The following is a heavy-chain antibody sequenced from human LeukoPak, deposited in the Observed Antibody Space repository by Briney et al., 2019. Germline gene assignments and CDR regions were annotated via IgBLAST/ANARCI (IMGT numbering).Heavy chain of an antibody. V-gene: IGHV4-4*02. Sequence: PSGTLSLTCAVSGDSISSSNWWSWVRQSPGKGLEWIGEIFHSGSTNYNPSLKSRITISVDKSKNQYSLKLSSVTAADTAVYYCARHAAGQLLNFDYWGQGTLVTVSS. CDR2: IFHSGST. J-gene: IGHJ4*02. CDR3: ARHAAGQLLNFDY. D-gene: IGHD2-2*01. CDR1: GDSISSSNW.